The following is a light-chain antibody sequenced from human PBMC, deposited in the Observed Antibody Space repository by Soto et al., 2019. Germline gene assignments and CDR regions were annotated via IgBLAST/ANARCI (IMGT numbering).Light chain of an antibody. J-gene: IGLJ1*01. CDR1: SSNIGSNY. Sequence: QSVLTQPHSASGTPGQRVTISCSGSSSNIGSNYVYWCQQLPGTAPKLLIYRNNQRPSGVPDRFSGSKSGTSASLAISGLRSEDEADSYCAAWDDSLSGRGVFGTGTKLTVL. V-gene: IGLV1-47*01. CDR3: AAWDDSLSGRGV. CDR2: RNN.